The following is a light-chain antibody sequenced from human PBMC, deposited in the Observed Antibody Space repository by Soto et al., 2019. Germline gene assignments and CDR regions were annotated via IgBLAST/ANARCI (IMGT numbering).Light chain of an antibody. J-gene: IGLJ3*02. CDR3: AAWDDRLSGHWV. V-gene: IGLV1-47*02. CDR1: SSNIGSNF. Sequence: QSVLTQPPSASGTPGQRVTISCSGSSSNIGSNFVYWYQQVPGTAPKLLIFYNNERPSGVPDRVSGSKSGTSASLAISGLRSDDEADYYCAAWDDRLSGHWVFGGGTKLTVL. CDR2: YNN.